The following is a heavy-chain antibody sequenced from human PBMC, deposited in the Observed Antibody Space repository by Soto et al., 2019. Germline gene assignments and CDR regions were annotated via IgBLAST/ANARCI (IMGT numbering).Heavy chain of an antibody. CDR1: VFTFTNYA. J-gene: IGHJ4*02. D-gene: IGHD4-17*01. CDR2: LLRSGSTT. V-gene: IGHV3-23*01. CDR3: AKDAVSGDGIWLLDS. Sequence: WSLRLSCAASVFTFTNYAMTWARQAPGKGLEWVSSLLRSGSTTYYADSVKGRFTISSDISANSLYLQMDSLRAEDTAVYYCAKDAVSGDGIWLLDSWGQGTVVTVSS.